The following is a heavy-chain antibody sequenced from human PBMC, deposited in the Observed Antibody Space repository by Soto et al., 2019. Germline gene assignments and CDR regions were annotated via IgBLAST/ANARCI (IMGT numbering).Heavy chain of an antibody. J-gene: IGHJ6*03. D-gene: IGHD2-2*01. V-gene: IGHV4-59*01. Sequence: SETQSLTCTVSGGSISGYYWSWIRQPPGKGLEWIGYIHHRGSTNYNPSLKSRVTISADTSKNHLSLKLSSVTAADTAVYYCARAVVVVPAETYYMDVWGKGTTVTVSS. CDR1: GGSISGYY. CDR3: ARAVVVVPAETYYMDV. CDR2: IHHRGST.